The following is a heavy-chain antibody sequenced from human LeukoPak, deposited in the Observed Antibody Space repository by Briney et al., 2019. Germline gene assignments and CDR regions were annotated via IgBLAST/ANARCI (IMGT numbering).Heavy chain of an antibody. CDR1: GFTFSSYA. CDR2: ISYDGSNK. Sequence: GGSLRLSCAASGFTFSSYAMHWVRQAPGKGLEWVAVISYDGSNKYYADSVKGRFTISRDNSKNTLYLQMNSLRAEDTAVYYCARGIEVYWGQGTLVTVSS. J-gene: IGHJ4*02. V-gene: IGHV3-30-3*01. D-gene: IGHD2/OR15-2a*01. CDR3: ARGIEVY.